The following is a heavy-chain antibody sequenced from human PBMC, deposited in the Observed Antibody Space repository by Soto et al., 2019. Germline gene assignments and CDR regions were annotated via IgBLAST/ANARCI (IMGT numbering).Heavy chain of an antibody. V-gene: IGHV4-61*01. D-gene: IGHD6-6*01. J-gene: IGHJ4*02. CDR1: GCSVSSGSYY. CDR2: IYYSGST. Sequence: XETLSLTCTVSGCSVSSGSYYWGWIRQPPGKGLEWIGYIYYSGSTNYNPSLKSRVTISVDTSKNQFSLKLSSVTAADTAVYYCARDGGTSSIAAPHFDYWGQGTLVTVSS. CDR3: ARDGGTSSIAAPHFDY.